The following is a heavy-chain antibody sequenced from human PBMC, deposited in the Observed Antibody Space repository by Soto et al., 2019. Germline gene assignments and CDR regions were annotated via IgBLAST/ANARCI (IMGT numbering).Heavy chain of an antibody. J-gene: IGHJ4*02. D-gene: IGHD2-21*01. Sequence: SETLSLTCTVSGDSISSSSYFWGWVRQPPGKGLEWIGSIYYSGSTYYNPSLKSRVTIFVDTSKNHFSLKLSSVTAADTAVDYDSCHLREGYFYDWGKGTLVPISS. CDR3: SCHLREGYFYD. CDR2: IYYSGST. V-gene: IGHV4-39*02. CDR1: GDSISSSSYF.